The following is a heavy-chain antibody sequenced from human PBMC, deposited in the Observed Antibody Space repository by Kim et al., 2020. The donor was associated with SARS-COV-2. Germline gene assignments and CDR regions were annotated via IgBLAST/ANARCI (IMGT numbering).Heavy chain of an antibody. CDR2: IWYDGSNK. J-gene: IGHJ6*02. D-gene: IGHD3-16*01. Sequence: GGSLRLSCAASGFTFSSYGMHWVRQAPGKGLEWVAVIWYDGSNKYYADSVKGRFTISRDNSKNTLYLQMNSLRAEDTAVYYCARDPGVYDYVWGSFRWEPGDYYGMDVWGQGTTVTVSS. V-gene: IGHV3-33*01. CDR1: GFTFSSYG. CDR3: ARDPGVYDYVWGSFRWEPGDYYGMDV.